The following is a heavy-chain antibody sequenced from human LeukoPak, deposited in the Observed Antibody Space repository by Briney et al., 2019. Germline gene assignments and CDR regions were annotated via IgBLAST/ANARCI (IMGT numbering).Heavy chain of an antibody. CDR2: IIPIFGTA. Sequence: SVKVSCEASGGTFSSYAISWVRQAPGQGLEWMGGIIPIFGTANYAQKFQGRVTITADESTSTAYMELSSLRSEDTAVYYCAMYRGYYGSGSYGMDVWGQGTTVTVSS. J-gene: IGHJ6*02. CDR1: GGTFSSYA. V-gene: IGHV1-69*13. D-gene: IGHD3-10*01. CDR3: AMYRGYYGSGSYGMDV.